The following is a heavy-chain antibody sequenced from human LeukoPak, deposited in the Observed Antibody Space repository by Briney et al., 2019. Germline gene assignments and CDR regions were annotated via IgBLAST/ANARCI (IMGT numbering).Heavy chain of an antibody. D-gene: IGHD3-3*01. V-gene: IGHV3-7*01. Sequence: GGSLRLSCAAAGFTPSNYSMTWVRQAPGKGLGWVADIKQEGREKLYVNSVRGRSTISTENAKMSLFLQMYSLRAEDTAVYYCARDNGVVHGVYYMDVWGKGTTVTVS. CDR1: GFTPSNYS. CDR2: IKQEGREK. J-gene: IGHJ6*03. CDR3: ARDNGVVHGVYYMDV.